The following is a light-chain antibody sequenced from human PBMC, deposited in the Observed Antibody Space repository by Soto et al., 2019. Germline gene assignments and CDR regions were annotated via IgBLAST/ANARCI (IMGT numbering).Light chain of an antibody. CDR3: QQYNDWPT. V-gene: IGKV3-15*01. J-gene: IGKJ3*01. CDR1: QRVSSS. Sequence: EILMTQYPDTLSVSPGQRVTLSCRASQRVSSSLAWYQQKPGQAPRLLIYGASSRATGIPARFSGSGSGTEFTLTISSLRSEDFAIYFCQQYNDWPTFGPGTKVDVK. CDR2: GAS.